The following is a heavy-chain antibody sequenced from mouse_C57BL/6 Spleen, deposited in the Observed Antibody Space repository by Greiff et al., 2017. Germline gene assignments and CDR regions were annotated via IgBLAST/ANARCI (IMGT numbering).Heavy chain of an antibody. V-gene: IGHV3-6*01. J-gene: IGHJ2*01. Sequence: EVKLQESGPGLVKPSQSLSLTCSVTGYSITSGYYWNWIRQFPGNKLEWMGYISYDGSNNYNPSLKNRISITRDTSKNQFFLKLNSVTTEDTATYYCARVGHYGSPFDYWGQGTTLTVSS. CDR2: ISYDGSN. CDR3: ARVGHYGSPFDY. CDR1: GYSITSGYY. D-gene: IGHD1-1*01.